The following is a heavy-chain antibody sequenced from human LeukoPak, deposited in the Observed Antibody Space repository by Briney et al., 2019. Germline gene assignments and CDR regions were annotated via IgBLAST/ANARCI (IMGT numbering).Heavy chain of an antibody. D-gene: IGHD3-22*01. J-gene: IGHJ4*02. CDR2: ISGSGGST. CDR3: AKTYPAGGYYYSSNYFDY. V-gene: IGHV3-23*01. Sequence: PGGSLRLSCAASGFTFSSYAMSWVRQAPGKGLEWVSAISGSGGSTYYADSVKGRFTISRDNSKNTLYLQMNSLRAEDTAVYYCAKTYPAGGYYYSSNYFDYWGQGTLVTVSS. CDR1: GFTFSSYA.